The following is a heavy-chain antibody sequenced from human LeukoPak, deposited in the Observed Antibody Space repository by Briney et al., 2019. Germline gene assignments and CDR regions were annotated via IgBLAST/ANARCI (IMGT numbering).Heavy chain of an antibody. J-gene: IGHJ4*02. D-gene: IGHD5-24*01. CDR2: ISSSGGTT. CDR1: GFTFSTYA. CDR3: AKDRNAWPTNFDS. Sequence: GGSLTLSYAASGFTFSTYAVNWVRQAPGKALEWVSAISSSGGTTYYADSVKGRFSISRDNSKKTLYLRMNSLRAEDTAIYYCAKDRNAWPTNFDSWGQGTLVTVSA. V-gene: IGHV3-23*01.